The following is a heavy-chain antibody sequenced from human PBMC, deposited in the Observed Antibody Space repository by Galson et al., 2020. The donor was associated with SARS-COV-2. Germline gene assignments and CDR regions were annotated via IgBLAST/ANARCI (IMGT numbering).Heavy chain of an antibody. D-gene: IGHD2-15*01. Sequence: SETLSLTCSVSADSTSNGAYYWSWIRQPAGKGLEWIGRVYYSGHTSYSPSLRSRVTISIDTSKNQFSLKLSSVTAADTAVYYCSRTPGDVTCQDCYIDVLGKLTMVTVSS. CDR2: VYYSGHT. V-gene: IGHV4-61*02. CDR1: ADSTSNGAYY. J-gene: IGHJ6*03. CDR3: SRTPGDVTCQDCYIDV.